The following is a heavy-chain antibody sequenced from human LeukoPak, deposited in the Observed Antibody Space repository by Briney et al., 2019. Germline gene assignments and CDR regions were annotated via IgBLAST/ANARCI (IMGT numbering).Heavy chain of an antibody. V-gene: IGHV3-30*02. CDR1: GFTLSGYG. J-gene: IGHJ4*02. CDR2: MRNDGSTE. CDR3: AKGYDSSGFYLDS. Sequence: GGSLRLSCATSGFTLSGYGMHWVRQSPGKGLEWLAYMRNDGSTEYYADSVKGRFTISGDNSKNTLYLTMNSLRREDTAVYYCAKGYDSSGFYLDSWGQGTLVTVSS. D-gene: IGHD3-22*01.